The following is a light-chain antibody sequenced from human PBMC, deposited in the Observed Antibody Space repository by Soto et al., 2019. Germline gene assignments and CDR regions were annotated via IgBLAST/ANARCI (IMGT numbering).Light chain of an antibody. J-gene: IGLJ3*02. Sequence: QPVLTQPPSASGTHGQRVTISCAGSSSNIGSNSVNWYHQVAGPVPKLRIHRETQRPSGVPDRFSGSKSDTSASLAISGLPSGDEADYYCATWDDTLNGRVFGGGTKLTVL. CDR2: RET. CDR3: ATWDDTLNGRV. CDR1: SSNIGSNS. V-gene: IGLV1-44*01.